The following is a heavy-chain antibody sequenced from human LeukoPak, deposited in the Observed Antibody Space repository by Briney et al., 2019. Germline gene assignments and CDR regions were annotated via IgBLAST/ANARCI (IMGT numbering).Heavy chain of an antibody. J-gene: IGHJ4*02. Sequence: GGSLRLSCAVFGITLSNYGMSWVRQAPGKGLEWVAGLSDSGGSTNYADSVKGRFTVSRDNPKNTLYLQMNSLRAGDTAMYFCAKRGVVIRAVIIVGFHKEAYYFDYWGQGALVTVSS. CDR1: GITLSNYG. CDR3: AKRGVVIRAVIIVGFHKEAYYFDY. V-gene: IGHV3-23*01. D-gene: IGHD3-10*01. CDR2: LSDSGGST.